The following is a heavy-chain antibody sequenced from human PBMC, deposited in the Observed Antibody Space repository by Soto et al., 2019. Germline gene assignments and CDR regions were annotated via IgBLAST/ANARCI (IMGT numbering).Heavy chain of an antibody. CDR3: VSEDGVVGASSAFDS. CDR2: INGRSNYK. J-gene: IGHJ4*02. D-gene: IGHD1-26*01. V-gene: IGHV3-21*06. CDR1: GFALTTYT. Sequence: GGSRRLSCVAAGFALTTYTMNWVRQAPGAGREWVASINGRSNYKYTYDSVKGRFTVSRDNAQNTLFPQMSRLGQEATAVYYCVSEDGVVGASSAFDSWGQGTLVTVSS.